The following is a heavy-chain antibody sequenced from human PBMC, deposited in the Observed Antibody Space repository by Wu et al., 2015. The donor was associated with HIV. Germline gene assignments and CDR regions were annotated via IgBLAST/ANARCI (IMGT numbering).Heavy chain of an antibody. J-gene: IGHJ4*02. V-gene: IGHV1-69*05. D-gene: IGHD6-19*01. Sequence: QVQLVQSGAEVKKPGSSVHVSCKASEDFFTNYAVNWVRQAPGQGFEWMGGIIPIVGTPKYAQRFHGRVTISTDEDMTTAYMELSNLRYDDSAIYYCATDFDYISGFVYWGQGTLVTVSS. CDR2: IIPIVGTP. CDR3: ATDFDYISGFVY. CDR1: EDFFTNYA.